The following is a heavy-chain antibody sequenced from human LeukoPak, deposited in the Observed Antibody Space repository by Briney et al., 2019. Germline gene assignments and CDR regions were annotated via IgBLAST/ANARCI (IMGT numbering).Heavy chain of an antibody. CDR3: AKTYGSGSYYNGNSFDY. J-gene: IGHJ4*02. D-gene: IGHD3-10*01. V-gene: IGHV3-20*04. Sequence: GGSLRLSCAASGFTFDDYGMSWVRQAPGKGLERVSGINWNGGSTTYADSVKGRFTISRDNGKNSLYLQMNSLRAEDTAVYYCAKTYGSGSYYNGNSFDYWGQGTLVTVSS. CDR2: INWNGGST. CDR1: GFTFDDYG.